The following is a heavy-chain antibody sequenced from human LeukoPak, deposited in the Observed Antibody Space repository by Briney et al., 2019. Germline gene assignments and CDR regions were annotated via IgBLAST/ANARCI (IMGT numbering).Heavy chain of an antibody. Sequence: SETLSLTCAVYGGSFSGYYWSWIRQPPGKGLEWIGEINHSGSTNYNPSLKSRVTISVDTSKNQFSLKLSSVTAADTAVYYCASLFDSSGSDAFDIWGQGTMVTVSS. CDR1: GGSFSGYY. J-gene: IGHJ3*02. V-gene: IGHV4-34*01. D-gene: IGHD3-22*01. CDR3: ASLFDSSGSDAFDI. CDR2: INHSGST.